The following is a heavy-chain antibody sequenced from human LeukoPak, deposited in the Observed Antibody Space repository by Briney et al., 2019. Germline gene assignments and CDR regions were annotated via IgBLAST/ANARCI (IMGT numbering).Heavy chain of an antibody. CDR2: INPGGST. Sequence: SETLSLTRAVYGGTSSGYYWSWIRQPPGKGLEWIGEINPGGSTNYNPSLESRLTISVDPSKNQFSLKLSSVTAADTAIYYCAREDCSGGACTNFDYWGQGTLVTVSS. CDR1: GGTSSGYY. D-gene: IGHD2-15*01. V-gene: IGHV4-34*01. J-gene: IGHJ4*02. CDR3: AREDCSGGACTNFDY.